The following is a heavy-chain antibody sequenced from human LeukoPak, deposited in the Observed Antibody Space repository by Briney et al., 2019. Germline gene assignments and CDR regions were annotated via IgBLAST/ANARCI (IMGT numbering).Heavy chain of an antibody. J-gene: IGHJ4*02. CDR2: IYYSGST. Sequence: SETLSLTCAVYGGSFSGYYWSWIRQHPGKGLEWIGYIYYSGSTYYDPSLKSRVTISVDTSKNQFSLKLSSVTAADTAVYYCARSHDYGDPTALDYWGQGTLVTVSS. D-gene: IGHD4-17*01. V-gene: IGHV4-31*11. CDR3: ARSHDYGDPTALDY. CDR1: GGSFSGYY.